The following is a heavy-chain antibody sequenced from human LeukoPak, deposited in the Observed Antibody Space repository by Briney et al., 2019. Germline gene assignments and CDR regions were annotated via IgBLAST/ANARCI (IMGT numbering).Heavy chain of an antibody. CDR3: AKADRRSDLPYYFDY. V-gene: IGHV3-30*02. Sequence: GGSLRLSCAASGFTFSSYGMHWVRQAPGKGLECVAFIRYDGSNKYYADSVKGQFTISRDNSKNTLYLQMNSLRAEDTAVYYCAKADRRSDLPYYFDYWGQGTLVTVSS. J-gene: IGHJ4*02. CDR2: IRYDGSNK. CDR1: GFTFSSYG.